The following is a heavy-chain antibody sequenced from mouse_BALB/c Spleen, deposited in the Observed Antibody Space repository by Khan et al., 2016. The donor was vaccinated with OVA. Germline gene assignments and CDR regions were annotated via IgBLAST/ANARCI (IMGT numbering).Heavy chain of an antibody. D-gene: IGHD3-3*01. CDR1: GYSFTSYY. V-gene: IGHV1S135*01. CDR3: ARGTFDY. CDR2: IDPFNGGT. Sequence: VQLQQSGPELMKPGASVNISCKASGYSFTSYYIHWVKQSHGKSLEWIGYIDPFNGGTDYNQKFKGKATLTVDKSSSTAYMHLSSLTSEDSAVYYCARGTFDYWGQGTLVTVSA. J-gene: IGHJ3*01.